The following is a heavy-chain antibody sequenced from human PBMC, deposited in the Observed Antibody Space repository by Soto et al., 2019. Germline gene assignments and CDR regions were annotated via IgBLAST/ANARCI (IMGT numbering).Heavy chain of an antibody. CDR1: GGSISSSSYY. CDR3: ARCFDYYDSSGYPGGWFDP. CDR2: IYYSGST. V-gene: IGHV4-39*07. Sequence: SETLSLTCTVSGGSISSSSYYWGWIRQPPGKGLEWIGSIYYSGSTYYNPSLKSRVTISVDTSKNQFSLTLSSVTAADTAVYYCARCFDYYDSSGYPGGWFDPWGQGTLVTVSS. J-gene: IGHJ5*02. D-gene: IGHD3-22*01.